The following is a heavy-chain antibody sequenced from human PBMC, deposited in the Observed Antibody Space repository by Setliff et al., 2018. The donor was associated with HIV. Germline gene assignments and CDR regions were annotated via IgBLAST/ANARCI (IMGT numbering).Heavy chain of an antibody. CDR2: ISGSGGST. Sequence: CPSPGGTFSSYAMSWVRQAPGKGLEWVSAISGSGGSTYYADSVKGRFTISRDNSKNTLYLQMNSLRAEDTAVYYCAKAELGDSTLGAFDIWGQGTMVTVS. D-gene: IGHD2-2*01. CDR3: AKAELGDSTLGAFDI. V-gene: IGHV3-23*01. CDR1: GGTFSSYA. J-gene: IGHJ3*02.